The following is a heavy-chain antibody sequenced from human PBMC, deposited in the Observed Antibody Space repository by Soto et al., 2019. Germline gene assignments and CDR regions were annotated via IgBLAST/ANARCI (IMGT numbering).Heavy chain of an antibody. Sequence: EVQLVESGGGLVQPGGSLRLSCAASGFTFSSYWMSWVRQAPGKGLEWVANIKQDGSEKYYVDSVKGRFTTSRDNAKNSLYLQMNSLRAEDTAVYYCARDPDLDAFDIWGQGTMVTVSS. CDR2: IKQDGSEK. CDR3: ARDPDLDAFDI. J-gene: IGHJ3*02. CDR1: GFTFSSYW. V-gene: IGHV3-7*01.